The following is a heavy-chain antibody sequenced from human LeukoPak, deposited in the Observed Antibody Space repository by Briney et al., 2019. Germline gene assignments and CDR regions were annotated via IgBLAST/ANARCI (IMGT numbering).Heavy chain of an antibody. V-gene: IGHV3-9*03. D-gene: IGHD1-26*01. CDR2: TSWNSGSI. CDR3: AKASSPRELRFFFDY. Sequence: PGGSLRLSCAASGFTFDDYAMHWVRQAPGKGLEWVSGTSWNSGSIAYADSVKGRFTISRDNAKNSLYLQMNSLRAEDMALYYCAKASSPRELRFFFDYWGQGTLVTVSS. CDR1: GFTFDDYA. J-gene: IGHJ4*02.